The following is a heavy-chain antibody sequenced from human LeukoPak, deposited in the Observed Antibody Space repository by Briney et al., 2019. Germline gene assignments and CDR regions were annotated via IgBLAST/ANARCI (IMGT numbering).Heavy chain of an antibody. CDR3: AREGIAVPCAIDY. D-gene: IGHD6-19*01. V-gene: IGHV3-48*03. CDR1: GFTFSSDE. Sequence: PGGSLRLSCAASGFTFSSDEMNWVRQAPGKGLEWVSYISISGSTIYNADSVKGRFTISRDNAKNSLYLQMNSLRAEDTAVYYCAREGIAVPCAIDYWGQGTLVTVSS. CDR2: ISISGSTI. J-gene: IGHJ4*02.